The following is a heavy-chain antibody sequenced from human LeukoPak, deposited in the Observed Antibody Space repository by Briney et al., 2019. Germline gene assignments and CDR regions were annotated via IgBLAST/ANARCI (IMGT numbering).Heavy chain of an antibody. Sequence: SQTLSLTCAVSGGSISSGGYSWSWIRQPPRKGLEWIGYIYHSGSTYYNPSLKSRVTISVDRSKNQFSLKLSSVTAADTAVYYCARSRDGYFDYWGRGTLVTVSS. CDR2: IYHSGST. J-gene: IGHJ4*02. CDR1: GGSISSGGYS. D-gene: IGHD5-24*01. V-gene: IGHV4-30-2*01. CDR3: ARSRDGYFDY.